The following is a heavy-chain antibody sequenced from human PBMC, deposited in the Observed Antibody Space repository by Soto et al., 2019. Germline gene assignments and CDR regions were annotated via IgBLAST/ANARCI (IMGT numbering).Heavy chain of an antibody. Sequence: ASVKVSCKVSGYTLTELSMHWVRQAPGKGLEWMGGFDPEDGETIYAQKFQGRVTMTEDTSTDTAYMELSSLRSEDTAVYYCATVTGTIFGVVSDYYYYGMYVWGQQSTVTVAS. CDR1: GYTLTELS. V-gene: IGHV1-24*01. CDR3: ATVTGTIFGVVSDYYYYGMYV. J-gene: IGHJ6*02. D-gene: IGHD3-3*01. CDR2: FDPEDGET.